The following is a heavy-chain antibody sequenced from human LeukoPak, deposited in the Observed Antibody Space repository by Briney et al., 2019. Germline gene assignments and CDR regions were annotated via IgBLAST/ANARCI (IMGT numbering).Heavy chain of an antibody. J-gene: IGHJ4*02. Sequence: SETLSLTCTVSGGSISSYYWSWIRQPPGKGLEWIGYIYYSGGTNYNPSPKSRVTISVETSKNEFSLKLRSVTAADTAVYYCARVTGYRIEDYFDYWGQGTLVTVSS. V-gene: IGHV4-59*01. D-gene: IGHD6-13*01. CDR3: ARVTGYRIEDYFDY. CDR2: IYYSGGT. CDR1: GGSISSYY.